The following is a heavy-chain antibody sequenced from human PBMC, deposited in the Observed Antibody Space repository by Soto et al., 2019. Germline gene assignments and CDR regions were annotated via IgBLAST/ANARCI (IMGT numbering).Heavy chain of an antibody. V-gene: IGHV3-23*01. CDR2: ISRGGPST. Sequence: EVHLLESGGGFVQPGRSLRLSCAASGFSFSSYAMAWVRQAPGKGMEWVSGISRGGPSTFYADSARGRFTISRDNSRSTLYLQMNTYCTKYTITESVGESWGQGTLVTVSS. J-gene: IGHJ5*02. CDR1: GFSFSSYA. D-gene: IGHD3-16*01. CDR3: GES.